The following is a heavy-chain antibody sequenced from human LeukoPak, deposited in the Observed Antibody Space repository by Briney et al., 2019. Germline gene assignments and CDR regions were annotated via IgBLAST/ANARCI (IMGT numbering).Heavy chain of an antibody. J-gene: IGHJ5*02. CDR2: ISANKGNT. D-gene: IGHD2-8*01. Sequence: ASVKVSCKASGYIFTSYGISWVRQAPGQGLEWMGWISANKGNTNYAQRLQGRVTMTTDTSTSTAYMELRSLRSDDTAIYYCVRDIQWRFDPWGQGTLVTVSS. CDR3: VRDIQWRFDP. V-gene: IGHV1-18*01. CDR1: GYIFTSYG.